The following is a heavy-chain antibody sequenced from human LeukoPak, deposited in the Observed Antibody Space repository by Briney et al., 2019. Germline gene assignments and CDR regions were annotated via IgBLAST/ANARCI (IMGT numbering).Heavy chain of an antibody. CDR1: GDSISSGSHY. CDR2: LYTSGST. D-gene: IGHD6-13*01. Sequence: SETLSLTCTVSGDSISSGSHYWSWIRQPAGKRLEWIGRLYTSGSTSYNPSLKSRVTISVDTSKNQFSLKLSSVTAADTAVYYCARGSRSSRPFITWGQGTLVTVSS. V-gene: IGHV4-61*02. J-gene: IGHJ5*02. CDR3: ARGSRSSRPFIT.